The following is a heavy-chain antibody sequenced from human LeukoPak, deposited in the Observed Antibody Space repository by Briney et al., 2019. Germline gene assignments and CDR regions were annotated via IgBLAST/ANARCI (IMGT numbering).Heavy chain of an antibody. J-gene: IGHJ4*02. CDR1: GFTFGDYA. D-gene: IGHD3-16*01. V-gene: IGHV3-49*04. Sequence: GGSLRLSCTASGFTFGDYAMSWVRQAPGKGLEWVGFIRSKAYGGTTEYAASVKGRFTISRDDSKSIAYLQMNSLKTEDTAVYYCTRVGDYVWGSIDYWGQETLVTVSS. CDR3: TRVGDYVWGSIDY. CDR2: IRSKAYGGTT.